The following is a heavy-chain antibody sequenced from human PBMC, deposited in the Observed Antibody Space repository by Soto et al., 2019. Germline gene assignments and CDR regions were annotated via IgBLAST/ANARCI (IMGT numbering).Heavy chain of an antibody. CDR3: ASLGRGWRDH. CDR1: AGSISSSSYY. CDR2: IDYSANT. D-gene: IGHD6-19*01. J-gene: IGHJ5*02. V-gene: IGHV4-39*02. Sequence: QLQLQESGPGLVKPSETLSLTCTVSAGSISSSSYYWGWVRQPPGKGLERIGNIDYSANTYYNPSLKSRVTISGDTSKNHFSLELSSVTAADTAVYYCASLGRGWRDHWGQGTLVTVSS.